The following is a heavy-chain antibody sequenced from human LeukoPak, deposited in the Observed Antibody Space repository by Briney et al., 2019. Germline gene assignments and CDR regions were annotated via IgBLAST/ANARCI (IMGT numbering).Heavy chain of an antibody. CDR3: ARARGSLGNYFDY. CDR2: INHSGST. Sequence: SETLSLTCAVYGGSFSGYYWSWIRQPPGKGLEWIGEINHSGSTNYTPSLKSRVTISVDTSKNQFSLKLSSVTAADTAVYYCARARGSLGNYFDYWGQGTLVTVSS. CDR1: GGSFSGYY. J-gene: IGHJ4*02. D-gene: IGHD3-16*01. V-gene: IGHV4-34*01.